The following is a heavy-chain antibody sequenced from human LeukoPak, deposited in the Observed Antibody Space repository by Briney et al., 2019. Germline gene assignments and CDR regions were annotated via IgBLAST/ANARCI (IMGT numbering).Heavy chain of an antibody. CDR2: ISRSGGST. D-gene: IGHD1-1*01. CDR3: AKDRSWNDDDYYYYYMDV. J-gene: IGHJ6*03. Sequence: GGSLRLSCAASGFTFSSYGMHWVRQAPGKGLEWVSAISRSGGSTYYADSVKGRFTISRDNSKNTLYLQMNSLRAEDTAVYYCAKDRSWNDDDYYYYYMDVWGKGTTVTVSS. V-gene: IGHV3-23*01. CDR1: GFTFSSYG.